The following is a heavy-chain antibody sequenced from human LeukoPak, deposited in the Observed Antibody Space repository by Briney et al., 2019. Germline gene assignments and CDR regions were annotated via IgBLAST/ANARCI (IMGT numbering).Heavy chain of an antibody. CDR3: AKAMYYYDSSGYYPLDFDY. D-gene: IGHD3-22*01. J-gene: IGHJ4*02. Sequence: GGSLRLSCAASGFTLSTHDLNWVRQAPGNGLVWVSFISSISSTIYYADSVKGRFTISRDNSKNSLYLQMNSLRTEDTALYYCAKAMYYYDSSGYYPLDFDYWGQGTLVTVSS. V-gene: IGHV3-48*04. CDR2: ISSISSTI. CDR1: GFTLSTHD.